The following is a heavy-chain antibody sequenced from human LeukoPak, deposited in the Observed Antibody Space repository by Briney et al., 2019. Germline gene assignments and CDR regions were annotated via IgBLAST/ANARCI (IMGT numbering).Heavy chain of an antibody. Sequence: SVKVSCKASGGTFSSSAISWVRQAPGQGLEWMGGIIPIFGIVNYAQKFQGRVTITADESTSTAYMELSSLRSEDTAFYYCARGLIVVVPAATPPYFDYWGQGTLVTVSS. V-gene: IGHV1-69*13. CDR3: ARGLIVVVPAATPPYFDY. J-gene: IGHJ4*02. D-gene: IGHD2-2*01. CDR2: IIPIFGIV. CDR1: GGTFSSSA.